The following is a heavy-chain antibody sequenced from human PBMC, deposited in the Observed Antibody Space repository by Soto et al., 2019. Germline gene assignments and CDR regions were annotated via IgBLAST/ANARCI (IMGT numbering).Heavy chain of an antibody. J-gene: IGHJ6*02. CDR2: IDPRDCYT. CDR3: ASILPTNHYGMDV. CDR1: GYTITSYW. Sequence: AESLKISCKGSGYTITSYWISCVLHMPGKGLEWMGRIDPRDCYTNYSPSFQGHVTISADKSISTAYMQWSRLKASDTAMYYCASILPTNHYGMDVWGQETRVTVSS. V-gene: IGHV5-10-1*01.